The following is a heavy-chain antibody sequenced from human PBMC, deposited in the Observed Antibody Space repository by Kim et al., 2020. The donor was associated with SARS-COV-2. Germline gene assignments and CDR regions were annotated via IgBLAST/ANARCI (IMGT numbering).Heavy chain of an antibody. CDR2: VSYSWLT. D-gene: IGHD3-10*01. CDR3: ARGNWITKVLRVFDY. CDR1: GGSIGSFY. V-gene: IGHV4-59*01. J-gene: IGHJ4*02. Sequence: SETLSLTCTVSGGSIGSFYWNWIRQSPGKGLEWMGYVSYSWLTDYNPTLKRRVTMSVDTSKNQYSLKLISLTAADTALYFCARGNWITKVLRVFDYWGQGTLVTLP.